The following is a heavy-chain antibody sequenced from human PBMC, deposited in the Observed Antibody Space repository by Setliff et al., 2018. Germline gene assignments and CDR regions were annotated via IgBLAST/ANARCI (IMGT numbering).Heavy chain of an antibody. J-gene: IGHJ5*02. CDR3: ARHPYYYGSGTYLDNNNRWFDP. CDR2: IYPGDSDI. D-gene: IGHD3-10*01. V-gene: IGHV5-51*01. Sequence: QMPGKGLEWMGIIYPGDSDIRYSPSFQGQVTFSVDKSINTAYLQWSSLRASDTAIYYCARHPYYYGSGTYLDNNNRWFDPWGQGTLVTVSS.